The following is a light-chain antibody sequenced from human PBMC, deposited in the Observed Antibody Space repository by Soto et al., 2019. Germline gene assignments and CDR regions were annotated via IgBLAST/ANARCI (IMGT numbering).Light chain of an antibody. Sequence: QSALTQPASVSGSPGQSITISCTGTSTDIGTYNLVSWYQHHPGKAPKLIIYEATKRPSGVSDRFSGARSGSKTSLTISGLRTEDEASYYCCSYAGSITWVFGGGTKVTVL. CDR1: STDIGTYNL. CDR2: EAT. V-gene: IGLV2-23*01. CDR3: CSYAGSITWV. J-gene: IGLJ3*02.